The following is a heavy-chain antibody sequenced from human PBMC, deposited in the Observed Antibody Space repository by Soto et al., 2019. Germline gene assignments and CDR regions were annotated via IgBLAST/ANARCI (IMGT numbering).Heavy chain of an antibody. Sequence: EVQLVESGGGLVQPGGSLKLSCAASGLTFSDSTLHWVRQASGKGLEWVGRIRSKANSYATAYVESVQGRFTMSRDDSKNTAYLEMISLQTEDTAVYYCIRGGSPGSFYMDVWGKGTTVTVS. CDR2: IRSKANSYAT. CDR1: GLTFSDST. CDR3: IRGGSPGSFYMDV. V-gene: IGHV3-73*01. J-gene: IGHJ6*03.